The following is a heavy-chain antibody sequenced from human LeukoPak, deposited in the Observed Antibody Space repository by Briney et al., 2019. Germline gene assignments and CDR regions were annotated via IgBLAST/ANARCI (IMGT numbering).Heavy chain of an antibody. CDR3: AQGFSSGWYPY. CDR1: GGSFSGYY. V-gene: IGHV3-23*01. Sequence: PSETLSLTCAVYGGSFSGYYWSWIRQPPGKGLEWISAISLNGETTWYADSVKGRFIISRDNSKNTLYLQLTSLRAEDTAVYYCAQGFSSGWYPYWGQGSLVSVSS. CDR2: ISLNGETT. J-gene: IGHJ4*02. D-gene: IGHD6-19*01.